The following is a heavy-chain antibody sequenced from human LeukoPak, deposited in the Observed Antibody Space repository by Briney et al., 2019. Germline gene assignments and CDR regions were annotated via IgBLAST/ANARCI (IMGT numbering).Heavy chain of an antibody. CDR3: ARQPRYYGSGSYYHDAFDI. CDR2: ISSSSSTI. V-gene: IGHV3-48*02. D-gene: IGHD3-10*01. CDR1: GXTFSSYS. J-gene: IGHJ3*02. Sequence: PGGSLRLSCAASGXTFSSYSMNWVRQAPGKGLEWVSYISSSSSTIYYADSVKGRFTISRDNAKNSLYLQMNSLRDEDTAVYYCARQPRYYGSGSYYHDAFDIWGQGTMVTVSS.